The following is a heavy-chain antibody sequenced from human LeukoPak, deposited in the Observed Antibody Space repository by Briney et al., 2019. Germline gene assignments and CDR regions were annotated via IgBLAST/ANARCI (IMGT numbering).Heavy chain of an antibody. J-gene: IGHJ5*01. Sequence: AGGSLRLSCAASGFTLSNAWMNWVRQAPGKGLEWVSYISTSGTTIDYAESVKGRFTISRDNAKNSLYLQMNSLRAEDTAVYYCAHYCSTPNCYLSIGDFWGHGTLVTVSS. D-gene: IGHD2-2*01. CDR3: AHYCSTPNCYLSIGDF. CDR2: ISTSGTTI. CDR1: GFTLSNAW. V-gene: IGHV3-48*04.